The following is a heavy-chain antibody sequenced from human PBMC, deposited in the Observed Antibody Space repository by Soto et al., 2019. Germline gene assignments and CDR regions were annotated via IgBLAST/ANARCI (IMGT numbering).Heavy chain of an antibody. CDR1: GYTFTGSY. V-gene: IGHV1-2*02. D-gene: IGHD3-3*01. Sequence: ASVKVSCKASGYTFTGSYMHWVRQAPGQGLEWMGWINPNSGGTNYAQKFQGRVTMTRDTSISTAYMEQSRLRSDDTAVYYCARGPFTIFVVVIITPYSYCGIDLSGKGTTVAVST. CDR3: ARGPFTIFVVVIITPYSYCGIDL. J-gene: IGHJ6*04. CDR2: INPNSGGT.